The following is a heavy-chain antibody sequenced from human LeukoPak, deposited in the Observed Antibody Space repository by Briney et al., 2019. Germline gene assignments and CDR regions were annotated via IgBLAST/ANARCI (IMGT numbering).Heavy chain of an antibody. J-gene: IGHJ4*02. Sequence: GGSLRLSCAASGFTFSSYAMSWVRQAPGKGLEWVSAISGSGGSTYYADSVKGWFTISRDNSKNTLYLQMNSLRAEDTAVYYCANLGTGPFDYWGQGTLVTVSS. D-gene: IGHD3-16*01. CDR1: GFTFSSYA. V-gene: IGHV3-23*01. CDR3: ANLGTGPFDY. CDR2: ISGSGGST.